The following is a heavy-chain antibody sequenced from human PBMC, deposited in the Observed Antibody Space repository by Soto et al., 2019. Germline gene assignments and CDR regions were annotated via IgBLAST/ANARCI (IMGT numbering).Heavy chain of an antibody. CDR2: IYYNGST. V-gene: IGHV4-4*02. J-gene: IGHJ5*02. CDR3: ARAMVVTQNGFDP. D-gene: IGHD2-21*02. Sequence: SETLSLTCAVSGGSISSSNCWSWVRQPPGKGLEWIGEIYYNGSTYYNPSLKSRVTISVDTSKNQFSLKLTSVTAADTAVYYCARAMVVTQNGFDPWGQGTLVTVPS. CDR1: GGSISSSNC.